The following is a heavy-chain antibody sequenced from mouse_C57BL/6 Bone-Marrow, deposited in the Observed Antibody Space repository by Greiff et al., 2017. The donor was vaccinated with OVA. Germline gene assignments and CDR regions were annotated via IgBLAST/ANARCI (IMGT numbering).Heavy chain of an antibody. Sequence: EVQLQESGGGLVQPGGSLKLSCAASGFTFSDYGMAWVRQAPRKGPEWVAFISNLAYSIYYADTVTGRFTISRENAKNTLYLEMSSLRSEDTAMYYCARHSVDWYFDVWGTGTTVTVSS. CDR1: GFTFSDYG. CDR3: ARHSVDWYFDV. CDR2: ISNLAYSI. J-gene: IGHJ1*03. V-gene: IGHV5-15*01.